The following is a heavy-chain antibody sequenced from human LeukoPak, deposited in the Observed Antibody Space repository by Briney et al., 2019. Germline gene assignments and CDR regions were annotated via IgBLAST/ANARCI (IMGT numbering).Heavy chain of an antibody. CDR1: GFTFDDYA. V-gene: IGHV3-9*01. D-gene: IGHD6-13*01. Sequence: GGSLRLSCAASGFTFDDYAMHWVRQAPGKGLEWVSGISWNSGSIGYADSVKGRFTISRDNAKNSLYLQMNSLSAEDTAVYYCARGGAAVDYWGQGTLVTVSS. J-gene: IGHJ4*02. CDR3: ARGGAAVDY. CDR2: ISWNSGSI.